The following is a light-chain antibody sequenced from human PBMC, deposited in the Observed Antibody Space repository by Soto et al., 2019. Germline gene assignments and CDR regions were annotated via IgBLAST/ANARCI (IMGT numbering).Light chain of an antibody. J-gene: IGLJ2*01. V-gene: IGLV2-8*01. CDR3: SSYAGSNNFWV. CDR1: SSDVGYYNY. Sequence: QSALTQPPSASGSPGQSVTISCTGTSSDVGYYNYVSWYQQHPGKAPKVMIYEVSKRPSGVPYRFSGSKSGNTASLTVSGLQAEDEADYYCSSYAGSNNFWVFGGGTKVTVL. CDR2: EVS.